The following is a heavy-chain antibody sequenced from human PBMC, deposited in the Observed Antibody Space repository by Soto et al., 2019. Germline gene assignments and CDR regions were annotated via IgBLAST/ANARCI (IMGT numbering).Heavy chain of an antibody. CDR1: GGSISSYY. D-gene: IGHD6-13*01. CDR3: ASQHSSSWSHRVGRGWSGAFDY. Sequence: QVQLQESGPGLVKPSETLSLTCTVSGGSISSYYWSWIRQPPGKGLEWIGYIYYSGSTNYNPSLKSRVTISVDTSKNQFSLKLSSVTAADTAVYYCASQHSSSWSHRVGRGWSGAFDYWGQGTLVTVSS. CDR2: IYYSGST. V-gene: IGHV4-59*08. J-gene: IGHJ4*02.